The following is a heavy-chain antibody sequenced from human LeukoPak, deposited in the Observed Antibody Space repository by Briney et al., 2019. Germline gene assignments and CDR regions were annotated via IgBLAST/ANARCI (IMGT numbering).Heavy chain of an antibody. CDR2: IYSGGST. CDR3: ARDVRQLVQGYYYYMDV. Sequence: GGSLRLSCAASGFTVSSNYMSWVRQAPGKGLEWVSVIYSGGSTYYADSVKGRFTISRDNSKSTLYIQMNSLRAEDTAVYYCARDVRQLVQGYYYYMDVWGKGTTVTISS. V-gene: IGHV3-53*01. D-gene: IGHD6-13*01. CDR1: GFTVSSNY. J-gene: IGHJ6*03.